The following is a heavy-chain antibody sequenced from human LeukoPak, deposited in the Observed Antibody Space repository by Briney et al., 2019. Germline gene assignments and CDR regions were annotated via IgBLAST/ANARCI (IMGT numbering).Heavy chain of an antibody. CDR3: ARAGPIVVVPAAIRFDP. CDR2: IYYSGST. D-gene: IGHD2-2*01. J-gene: IGHJ5*02. V-gene: IGHV4-39*01. Sequence: PGGSLRLSCAASGFTFSSYAMSWVRQAPGKGLEWIGSIYYSGSTYYNPSLKSRVTISVDTSKNQFSLKLSSVTAADTAVYYCARAGPIVVVPAAIRFDPWGQGTLVTVSS. CDR1: GFTFSSYA.